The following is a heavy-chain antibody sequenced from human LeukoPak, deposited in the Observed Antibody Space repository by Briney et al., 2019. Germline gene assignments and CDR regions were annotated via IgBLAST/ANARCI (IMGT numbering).Heavy chain of an antibody. D-gene: IGHD3-3*01. J-gene: IGHJ3*02. CDR2: INPNSGGT. CDR3: ARVRGWSSQFDAFDI. CDR1: GYTFTGYY. V-gene: IGHV1-2*02. Sequence: ASVKVSCKASGYTFTGYYMHWVRQAPGQGLEWMGWINPNSGGTNYAKKFQGRVTITRDTSISTAYMELSRLRSDDTAVYYCARVRGWSSQFDAFDIWGQGTMVTVSS.